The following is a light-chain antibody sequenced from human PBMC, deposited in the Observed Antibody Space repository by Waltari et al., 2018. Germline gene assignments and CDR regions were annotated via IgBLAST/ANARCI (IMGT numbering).Light chain of an antibody. Sequence: IVMTQSPATLSVSPGESATLSCRASQSVSSNLAWYQHQPGQAPRLLIYGASTRATGIAARFSGSGSGTEFTLTISSLQSEDFAVYYCQHYNNRPPITFGQGTRLEIK. CDR3: QHYNNRPPIT. V-gene: IGKV3-15*01. CDR1: QSVSSN. CDR2: GAS. J-gene: IGKJ5*01.